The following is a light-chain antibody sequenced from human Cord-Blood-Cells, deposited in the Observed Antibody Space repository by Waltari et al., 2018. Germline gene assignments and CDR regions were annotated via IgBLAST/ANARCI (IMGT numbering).Light chain of an antibody. CDR2: DVS. CDR3: SSYTSSSTIVV. Sequence: QSALTQPASVSGSPGQSITISCTGTSSDVGGYNYVSCYQQHQGIAPKLMIYDVSNRPSGVSNLFSGSKSGTSASLTISGLQADDAADYFCSSYTSSSTIVVFGGGTKLTVL. CDR1: SSDVGGYNY. V-gene: IGLV2-14*01. J-gene: IGLJ2*01.